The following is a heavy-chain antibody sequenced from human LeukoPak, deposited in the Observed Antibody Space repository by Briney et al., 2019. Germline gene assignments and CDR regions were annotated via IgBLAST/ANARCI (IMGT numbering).Heavy chain of an antibody. V-gene: IGHV1-46*01. CDR3: AKGDTTWELPHDY. D-gene: IGHD1-26*01. Sequence: GASVKVSCKASGYTFTSYYMHWVRQAPGQGLEWMGIINPSGGSTSYAQKFQGRVTMTRDMSTSTVYMELSSLRAEDTAVYYCAKGDTTWELPHDYWGQGTLVTVSS. CDR2: INPSGGST. J-gene: IGHJ4*02. CDR1: GYTFTSYY.